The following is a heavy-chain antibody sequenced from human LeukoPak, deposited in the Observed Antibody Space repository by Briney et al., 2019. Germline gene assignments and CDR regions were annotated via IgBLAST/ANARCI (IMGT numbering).Heavy chain of an antibody. D-gene: IGHD1-26*01. Sequence: GGSLRLSCAASGFTFSSYGMHWVRQAPGKGLEWEAFIRYDGSNKYYADSVKGRFTISRDNSKNTLYLQMNSLRAEDTAVYYCAKVWDAYYYYYMDVWRKGTTVTVSS. CDR3: AKVWDAYYYYYMDV. CDR2: IRYDGSNK. V-gene: IGHV3-30*02. J-gene: IGHJ6*03. CDR1: GFTFSSYG.